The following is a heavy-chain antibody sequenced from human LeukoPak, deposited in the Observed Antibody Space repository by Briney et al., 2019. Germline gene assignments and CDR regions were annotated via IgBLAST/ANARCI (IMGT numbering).Heavy chain of an antibody. D-gene: IGHD4-11*01. V-gene: IGHV4-59*01. CDR2: IYYSGST. CDR3: ARETTGVHFFDY. J-gene: IGHJ4*02. Sequence: PSETLSLTCTLSGGSISSYYWSWIRQPPGKGLEWVGYIYYSGSTNYNPSLKSPATISVDTSKNQFSLKVSSVTDADTAVSYCARETTGVHFFDYWGQGILAPVSS. CDR1: GGSISSYY.